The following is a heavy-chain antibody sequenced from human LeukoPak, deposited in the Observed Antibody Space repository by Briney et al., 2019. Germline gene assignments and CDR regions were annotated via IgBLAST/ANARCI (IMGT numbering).Heavy chain of an antibody. CDR1: GGSISSGSYY. Sequence: PSETLSLTCTVSGGSISSGSYYWSWIRQPPGKGLEWIGEINHSGSTNYNPSLKSRVTISVDTSKNQFSLKLSSVTAADTAVYYCASNSYGSGFDYWGQGTLVTVSS. CDR2: INHSGST. CDR3: ASNSYGSGFDY. V-gene: IGHV4-61*01. J-gene: IGHJ4*02. D-gene: IGHD5-18*01.